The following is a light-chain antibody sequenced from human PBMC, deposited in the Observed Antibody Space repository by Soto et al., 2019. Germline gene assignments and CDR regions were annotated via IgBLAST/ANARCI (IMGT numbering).Light chain of an antibody. CDR1: QCVRSN. CDR3: QQYNEWPPFT. CDR2: AAS. V-gene: IGKV3-15*01. J-gene: IGKJ5*01. Sequence: EIVMTQSPATLSVSPGERATLSCRASQCVRSNLAWYQQKPGQAPRLVIYAASTRATGIPDRFSGSVSGTEFTLTISSLQSEDFAVYYCQQYNEWPPFTFGQGTRLEIK.